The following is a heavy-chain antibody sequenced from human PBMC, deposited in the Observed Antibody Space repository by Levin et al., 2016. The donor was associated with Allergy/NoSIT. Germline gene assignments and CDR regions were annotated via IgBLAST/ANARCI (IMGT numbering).Heavy chain of an antibody. Sequence: GESLKISCEASGFTFKTYGMHWVRQAPGKGLEWVALIYFDGSNEYYADSVKGRFIISRDNSKNTLFLQMNSLRAEDTAQYFCARDKLGFCSSISCHEIEYWGQGAQVTVSS. D-gene: IGHD2-2*01. CDR3: ARDKLGFCSSISCHEIEY. V-gene: IGHV3-33*01. CDR1: GFTFKTYG. CDR2: IYFDGSNE. J-gene: IGHJ4*02.